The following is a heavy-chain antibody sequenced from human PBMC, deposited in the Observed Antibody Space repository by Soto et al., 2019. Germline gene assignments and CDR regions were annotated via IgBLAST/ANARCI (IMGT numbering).Heavy chain of an antibody. CDR3: ASGYREVFFSAMDV. CDR2: IIPFYDKP. Sequence: QVELVQSGIEVKNPGSSVKVSCKASGDTFSNYAINWVRQAPGQGLEWMGGIIPFYDKPNYAENFLGRVTISADKFTATASLEVSSLRSEATAVYFCASGYREVFFSAMDVWGRGTPVIVSS. V-gene: IGHV1-69*06. J-gene: IGHJ6*02. CDR1: GDTFSNYA. D-gene: IGHD6-25*01.